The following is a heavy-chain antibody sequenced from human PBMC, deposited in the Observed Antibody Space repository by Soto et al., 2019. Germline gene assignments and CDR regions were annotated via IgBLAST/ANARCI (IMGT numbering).Heavy chain of an antibody. CDR3: ARWGTTGGLDF. V-gene: IGHV3-33*05. CDR1: GFTFRSYV. J-gene: IGHJ1*01. Sequence: QVQLVESGGGVVQPGTSLRLSCVGSGFTFRSYVIHWVRQAPGKGLEWVALTSYDGSNKDYGDSVKCRFTISRDNSRNTVDLQMDSLRREDTALYYCARWGTTGGLDFWGQGTLVSVSS. D-gene: IGHD3-16*01. CDR2: TSYDGSNK.